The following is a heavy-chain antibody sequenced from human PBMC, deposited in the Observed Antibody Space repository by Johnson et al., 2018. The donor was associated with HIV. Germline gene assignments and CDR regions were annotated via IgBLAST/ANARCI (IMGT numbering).Heavy chain of an antibody. Sequence: QVQLVESGGGAVQPGRSLRLSCAASGFTFSSYAMHWVRQAPGKGLEWVAVISYDGSNKYYADSVKGRFTISRDNSKNTLYLQMNSLRAEDTAVYYCAKDPGRRDPHAFDIWGQGTMVTVSS. CDR1: GFTFSSYA. D-gene: IGHD2-15*01. V-gene: IGHV3-30*04. J-gene: IGHJ3*02. CDR2: ISYDGSNK. CDR3: AKDPGRRDPHAFDI.